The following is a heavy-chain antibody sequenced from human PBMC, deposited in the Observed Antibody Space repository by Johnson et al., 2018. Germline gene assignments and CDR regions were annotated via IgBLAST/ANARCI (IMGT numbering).Heavy chain of an antibody. Sequence: EVQLVESGAEVKKPGESLKISCKGSGYSSTSYWFGWVRQMPGKGLEWMGIIYPGDSDTRYSPSFQGQVPISADKSISTAYLQWSGLKASATAMYYCARHRSYSDFWCGYYPGYYYYYMDVWGKGTTVTVSS. CDR1: GYSSTSYW. D-gene: IGHD3-3*01. CDR2: IYPGDSDT. V-gene: IGHV5-51*01. CDR3: ARHRSYSDFWCGYYPGYYYYYMDV. J-gene: IGHJ6*03.